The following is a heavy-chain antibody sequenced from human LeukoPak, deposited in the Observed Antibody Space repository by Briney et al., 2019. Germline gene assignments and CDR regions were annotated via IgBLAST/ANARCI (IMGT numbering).Heavy chain of an antibody. V-gene: IGHV5-51*01. CDR3: ARGSGSYRIYDY. CDR1: GYNFSSNW. Sequence: GESLKISCKGAGYNFSSNWIGWVRQMPGKGVEWMGIIYAGDYDTRYSPSLQGQVTISADKSISTAYLQWSSRKSSDTAMYYCARGSGSYRIYDYWGQGTLVTVSS. CDR2: IYAGDYDT. D-gene: IGHD1-26*01. J-gene: IGHJ4*02.